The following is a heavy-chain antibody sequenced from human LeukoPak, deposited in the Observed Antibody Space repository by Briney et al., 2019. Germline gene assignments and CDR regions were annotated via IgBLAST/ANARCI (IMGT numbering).Heavy chain of an antibody. CDR3: AMERDIVVVVAAIGDQGFDP. CDR1: GGTFSSYA. D-gene: IGHD2-15*01. J-gene: IGHJ5*02. CDR2: IIPILGIA. Sequence: SVKVSCKASGGTFSSYAISWVRQAPGQGLEWMGRIIPILGIANYAQKFQGRVTITADKSTSTAYMELSSLRSEDMAVYYCAMERDIVVVVAAIGDQGFDPWGQGTLVTVSS. V-gene: IGHV1-69*04.